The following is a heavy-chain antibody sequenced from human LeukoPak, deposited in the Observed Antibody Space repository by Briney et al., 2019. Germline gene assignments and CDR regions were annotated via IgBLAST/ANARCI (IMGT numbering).Heavy chain of an antibody. CDR1: GGSISSNNW. J-gene: IGHJ4*02. D-gene: IGHD6-6*01. Sequence: PSETLSLTCAVSGGSISSNNWWIWIRQSPEKGLEWIGEIYHDRSTNYNPSLKSRVTISMDKSKNQLSLKLNFVTAADTAVYYCARGVSSSSRFPSRPLDYWGQGTLVTVSS. V-gene: IGHV4-4*02. CDR3: ARGVSSSSRFPSRPLDY. CDR2: IYHDRST.